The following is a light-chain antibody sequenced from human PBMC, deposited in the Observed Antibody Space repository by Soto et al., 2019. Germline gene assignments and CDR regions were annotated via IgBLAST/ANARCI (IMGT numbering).Light chain of an antibody. J-gene: IGLJ1*01. CDR3: SSYTSSRTLYV. V-gene: IGLV2-14*01. CDR2: EVS. Sequence: QSVLTQPASVSGSPGQSITISCTGTSSNVGGYNYVSWYQQHPGKAPKLMIYEVSNRPSGVSNRFSGSKSGNTASLTIPGLQAEDVADYYCSSYTSSRTLYVFGTGTKVTVL. CDR1: SSNVGGYNY.